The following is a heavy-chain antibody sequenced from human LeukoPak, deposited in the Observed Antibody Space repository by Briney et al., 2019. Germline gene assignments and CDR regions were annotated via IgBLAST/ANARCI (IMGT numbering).Heavy chain of an antibody. Sequence: PSETLSLTCTVSGGSISSYCWSWIRQPPGKGLEWIGYIYYSGSTNYNPSLKSRVTISVDTSKNQFSLKLSSVTAADTAVYYCARSGHDFWSGRNWFDPWGQGTLVTVSS. CDR2: IYYSGST. V-gene: IGHV4-59*01. CDR1: GGSISSYC. CDR3: ARSGHDFWSGRNWFDP. D-gene: IGHD3-3*01. J-gene: IGHJ5*02.